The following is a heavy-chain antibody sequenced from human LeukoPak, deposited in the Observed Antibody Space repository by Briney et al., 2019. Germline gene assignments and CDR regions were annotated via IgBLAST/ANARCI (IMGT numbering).Heavy chain of an antibody. CDR1: GGSISSGGYY. V-gene: IGHV4-61*08. D-gene: IGHD6-19*01. CDR3: ARGGGGWYSPAYYFDY. CDR2: IYYSGST. J-gene: IGHJ4*02. Sequence: SQTLSLTCTVSGGSISSGGYYWSWIRQPPGKGLEWIGYIYYSGSTNYNPSLKSRVTISVDTSKNQFSLKLSSVTAADTAVYYCARGGGGWYSPAYYFDYWGQGTLVTVSS.